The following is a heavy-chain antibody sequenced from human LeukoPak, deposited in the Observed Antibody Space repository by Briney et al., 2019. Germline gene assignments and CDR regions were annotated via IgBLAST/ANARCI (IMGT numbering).Heavy chain of an antibody. CDR2: ISGRSDTI. CDR1: GFTFSSYN. J-gene: IGHJ4*02. Sequence: GGSLRLSCAASGFTFSSYNMNWVRQAPGKGLEWVSYISGRSDTIYYADSVKGRFIISRDNSKNTLYLQMNSLRAEDTAVYYCAKGTRAGGYSGYEIDYWGQGTLVTVSS. V-gene: IGHV3-48*01. CDR3: AKGTRAGGYSGYEIDY. D-gene: IGHD5-12*01.